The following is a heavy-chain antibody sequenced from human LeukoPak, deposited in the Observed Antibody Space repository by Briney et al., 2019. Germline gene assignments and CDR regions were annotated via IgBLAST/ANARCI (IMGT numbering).Heavy chain of an antibody. CDR3: ARVRITIFGVVNLGYYYYMDV. J-gene: IGHJ6*03. V-gene: IGHV4-61*02. CDR2: IYTNGST. Sequence: SETLSLTCTVSGGSISSGSYYWSWIRQPAGKGLEWIGRIYTNGSTNYNPSLKSRVTISVDTSKNQFSLKLSSVTAADTAVYYCARVRITIFGVVNLGYYYYMDVWGKGTTVTVSS. D-gene: IGHD3-3*01. CDR1: GGSISSGSYY.